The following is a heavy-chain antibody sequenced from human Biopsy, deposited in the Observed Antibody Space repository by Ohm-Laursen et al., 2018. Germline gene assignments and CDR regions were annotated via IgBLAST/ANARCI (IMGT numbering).Heavy chain of an antibody. D-gene: IGHD2-8*01. CDR3: ARDSGGGDSINGWYDALDL. CDR1: GFTFSQYW. Sequence: SLRLSCSASGFTFSQYWMTWVRQSPGKGLEWAANINKDGSVTNYLDSVKGRFAVSRDNAKNSAYLQMNSLRTEDTAIYYCARDSGGGDSINGWYDALDLWGRGTTVTVSS. J-gene: IGHJ3*01. CDR2: INKDGSVT. V-gene: IGHV3-7*01.